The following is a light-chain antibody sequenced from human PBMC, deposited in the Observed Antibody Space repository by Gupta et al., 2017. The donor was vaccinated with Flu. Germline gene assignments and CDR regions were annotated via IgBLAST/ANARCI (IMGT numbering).Light chain of an antibody. V-gene: IGLV2-11*01. Sequence: GTSSDVGGYSYVSWYQKRPGNSTKLMIYDVSKRPSGVPDRFSGPKSGNAASLTISGLQSEDEADYYCCSYAGSHVVFGGGTKLTVL. CDR1: SSDVGGYSY. CDR2: DVS. J-gene: IGLJ2*01. CDR3: CSYAGSHVV.